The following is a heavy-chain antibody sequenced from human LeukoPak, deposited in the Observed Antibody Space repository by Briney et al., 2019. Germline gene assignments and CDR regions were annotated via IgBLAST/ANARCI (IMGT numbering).Heavy chain of an antibody. J-gene: IGHJ4*02. V-gene: IGHV1-69*06. CDR2: IIPIFGTT. D-gene: IGHD3-10*01. CDR3: ARLTSRSFIY. Sequence: SVKVSCKASGGTFSNYAISWVRQAPGQGLRWMGGIIPIFGTTNYAQKFQGRVTITADKSTSTAYMELSSLRSEDTAVYYCARLTSRSFIYWGQGTLVTVSS. CDR1: GGTFSNYA.